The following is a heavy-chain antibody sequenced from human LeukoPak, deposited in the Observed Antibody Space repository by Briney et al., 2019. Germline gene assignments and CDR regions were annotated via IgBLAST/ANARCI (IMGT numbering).Heavy chain of an antibody. Sequence: GGSLRLSCAASGFTFSSYDMHWVRQATGKGLEWVSAIGTAGDTYYPGSVKGRFTISRENAKNSLYLQMNSLRAGDTAVYYCARGGVDSGGNSGWYFDLWGRGTLVTVSS. J-gene: IGHJ2*01. CDR2: IGTAGDT. D-gene: IGHD4-23*01. CDR3: ARGGVDSGGNSGWYFDL. V-gene: IGHV3-13*01. CDR1: GFTFSSYD.